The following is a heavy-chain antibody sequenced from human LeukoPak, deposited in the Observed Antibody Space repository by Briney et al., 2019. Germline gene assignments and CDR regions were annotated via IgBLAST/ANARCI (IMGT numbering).Heavy chain of an antibody. CDR1: GDSLSSNSAA. CDR3: ARAEHNWNGLGYNWFDP. D-gene: IGHD1-1*01. CDR2: TYYRSKWYN. J-gene: IGHJ5*02. Sequence: PSQTLSLTCAISGDSLSSNSAAWHWIRQSPSRGLEWLGRTYYRSKWYNDYAVSVKSRITINPDTSKNQFSLQLNSVTPEDTAVYYCARAEHNWNGLGYNWFDPWGQGTLVTVSS. V-gene: IGHV6-1*01.